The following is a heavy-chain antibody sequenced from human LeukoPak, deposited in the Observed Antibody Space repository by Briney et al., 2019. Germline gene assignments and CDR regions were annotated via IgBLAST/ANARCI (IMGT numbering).Heavy chain of an antibody. CDR1: GGSISRGGYY. CDR2: IFYSGGT. Sequence: SENLSLTCTVAGGSISRGGYYWSWIRQHPRKGLEWIGYIFYSGGTYYHPSLKSRVTISVDTSKNQLSLKLSSVTAADTAVYYFSRVVDGIRYFDWYNWFDPWGQGTLVTVSS. V-gene: IGHV4-31*03. J-gene: IGHJ5*02. CDR3: SRVVDGIRYFDWYNWFDP. D-gene: IGHD3-9*01.